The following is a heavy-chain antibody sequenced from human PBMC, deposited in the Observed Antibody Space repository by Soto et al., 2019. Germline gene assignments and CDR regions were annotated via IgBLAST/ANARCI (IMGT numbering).Heavy chain of an antibody. J-gene: IGHJ6*02. Sequence: SVKVSCKASGGTFSSYAISWVRQAPGQGLEWMGGIIPIFGTANYAQKFQGRVTITADESTSTAYMELSSLRSEDTAVYYCARVTAPYYYYYYGMDVWGQGTTVTVSS. CDR1: GGTFSSYA. CDR2: IIPIFGTA. CDR3: ARVTAPYYYYYYGMDV. D-gene: IGHD5-18*01. V-gene: IGHV1-69*13.